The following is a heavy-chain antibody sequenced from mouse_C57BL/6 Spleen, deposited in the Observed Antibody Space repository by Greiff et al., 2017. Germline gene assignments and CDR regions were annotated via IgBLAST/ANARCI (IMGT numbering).Heavy chain of an antibody. CDR3: ARAGYGSSSRAMDY. CDR2: ISYDGSN. J-gene: IGHJ4*01. D-gene: IGHD1-1*01. Sequence: EVQLQESGPGLVKPSQSLSLTCSVTGYSITSGYYWNWIRQFPGNKLEWMGYISYDGSNNYNPSLKNRISITRDTSKNQFFLKLNSVTTEDTATDYCARAGYGSSSRAMDYWGQGTSVTVSS. CDR1: GYSITSGYY. V-gene: IGHV3-6*01.